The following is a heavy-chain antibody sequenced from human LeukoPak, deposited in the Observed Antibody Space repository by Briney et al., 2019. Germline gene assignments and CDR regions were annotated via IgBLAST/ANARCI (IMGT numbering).Heavy chain of an antibody. CDR2: INHSGST. CDR1: GFTFSSYE. V-gene: IGHV4-34*01. CDR3: ARLRRYYGSGSYQIIAYRYYYMDV. Sequence: GSLRLSCAASGFTFSSYEMNWVRQPPGKGLEWIGEINHSGSTNYNPSLKSRVTISVDTSKNQFSLKLSSVTAADTAVYYCARLRRYYGSGSYQIIAYRYYYMDVWGKGTTVTISS. J-gene: IGHJ6*03. D-gene: IGHD3-10*01.